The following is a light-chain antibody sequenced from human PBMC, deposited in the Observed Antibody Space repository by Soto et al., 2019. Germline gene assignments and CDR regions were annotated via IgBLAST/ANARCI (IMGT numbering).Light chain of an antibody. J-gene: IGKJ4*01. V-gene: IGKV3-20*01. Sequence: EIVLTQSPGTLSLSPGERATLSCRASQSVSSSYLAWCQQKPGQAPRLLIYAASSRATGIPDRFSGSGSGTDFTLTISILEPEDFAVYYCQQYGDSFTFGGGTKVEIK. CDR1: QSVSSSY. CDR3: QQYGDSFT. CDR2: AAS.